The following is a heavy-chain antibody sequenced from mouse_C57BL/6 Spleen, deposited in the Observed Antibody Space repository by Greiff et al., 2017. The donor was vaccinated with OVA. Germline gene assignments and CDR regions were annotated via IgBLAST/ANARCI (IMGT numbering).Heavy chain of an antibody. CDR3: ARSFITTVVGWYFDV. D-gene: IGHD1-1*01. CDR2: INPGSGGT. J-gene: IGHJ1*03. Sequence: VKLMESGAELVRPGTSVKVSCKASGYAFTNYLIEWVKQRPGQGLEWIGVINPGSGGTNYNEKFKGKATLTADKSSSTAYMQLSSLTSEDSAVYFCARSFITTVVGWYFDVWGTGTTVTVSS. CDR1: GYAFTNYL. V-gene: IGHV1-54*01.